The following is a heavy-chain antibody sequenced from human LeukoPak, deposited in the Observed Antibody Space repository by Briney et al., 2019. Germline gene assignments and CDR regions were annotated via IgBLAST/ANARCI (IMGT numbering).Heavy chain of an antibody. J-gene: IGHJ4*02. CDR3: TTRRQDGC. CDR1: GFTFSDAW. V-gene: IGHV3-15*01. CDR2: IKSKIDGGTI. Sequence: PGGSLRLSCVGSGFTFSDAWISWVSQAPGKGLEWVGRIKSKIDGGTIDYAAPVKGRFTISRDDSRNTLYLQMNSLITEDTAVYYCTTRRQDGCRGQGTLVTVS. D-gene: IGHD4/OR15-4a*01.